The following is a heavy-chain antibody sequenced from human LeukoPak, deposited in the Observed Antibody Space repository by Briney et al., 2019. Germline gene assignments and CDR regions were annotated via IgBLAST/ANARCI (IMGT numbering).Heavy chain of an antibody. D-gene: IGHD6-19*01. CDR1: GGSISSYY. CDR2: IYYTGST. CDR3: ARAVSGYYFDY. V-gene: IGHV4-59*01. Sequence: SSETLSLTCTVSGGSISSYYWRWIRQPPGKGLEWIGYIYYTGSTSYNPSHKSRVTISVDTSKNHFSLNLSSVTAADTAVYYCARAVSGYYFDYWGQGTLVAVSS. J-gene: IGHJ4*02.